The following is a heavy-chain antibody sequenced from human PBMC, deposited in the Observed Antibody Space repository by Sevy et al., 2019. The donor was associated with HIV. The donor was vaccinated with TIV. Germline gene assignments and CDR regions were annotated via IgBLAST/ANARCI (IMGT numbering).Heavy chain of an antibody. D-gene: IGHD3-16*01. CDR3: MSHALDYEAPYYYDYGMDV. Sequence: GGSLRLSCAASGLTFNNAWMSWVRQAPGKGLEWVGRIKDKTEGGTTDYAAPVKGRFTISRDDSKNTLYLQMNSLKTEDTAVYYCMSHALDYEAPYYYDYGMDVWGQGTTVTVSS. V-gene: IGHV3-15*01. J-gene: IGHJ6*02. CDR1: GLTFNNAW. CDR2: IKDKTEGGTT.